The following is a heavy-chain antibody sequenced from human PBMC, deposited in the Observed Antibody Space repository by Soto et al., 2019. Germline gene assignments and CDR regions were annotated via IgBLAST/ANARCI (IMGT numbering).Heavy chain of an antibody. CDR2: INADKGDT. J-gene: IGHJ5*02. CDR3: ARGPLSGVATIWDYANWFDP. CDR1: GYSFTDFA. V-gene: IGHV1-3*01. Sequence: QAQLVQSGAEVKKPGASVKVSCKASGYSFTDFAMHWVRLASGQRLEWMGWINADKGDTKYSPKFQGRVTITRDTSATTVYMELRSLRSEDTAVYCCARGPLSGVATIWDYANWFDPWGQGSRVTVST. D-gene: IGHD5-12*01.